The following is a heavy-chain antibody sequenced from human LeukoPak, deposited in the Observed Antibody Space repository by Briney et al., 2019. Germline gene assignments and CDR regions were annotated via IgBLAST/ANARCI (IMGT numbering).Heavy chain of an antibody. CDR1: GFTFSSYA. CDR2: ISYDGSNK. Sequence: GGSLRLSCAASGFTFSSYAMHWVRQAPGKGLEWVAVISYDGSNKYYADSVKGRFTISRDNSKNTLYLQMNSLRAEDTAVYYCARDQNYGDYYFGYWGQGTLSPSPQ. D-gene: IGHD4-17*01. J-gene: IGHJ4*02. CDR3: ARDQNYGDYYFGY. V-gene: IGHV3-30-3*01.